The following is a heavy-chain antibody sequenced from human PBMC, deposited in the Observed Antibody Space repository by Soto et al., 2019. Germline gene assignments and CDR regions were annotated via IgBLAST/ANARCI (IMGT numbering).Heavy chain of an antibody. V-gene: IGHV3-NL1*01. CDR2: INGGSSTT. D-gene: IGHD1-26*01. CDR1: GFTFSSYG. Sequence: QVQLVESGGGVVQPGRSLRLSCAASGFTFSSYGMHWVRQAPGKGLEWVSAINGGSSTTYYADSVKGRFTISRDNSRNTLYLQMNSLRAEDTAIYYCARVIMGAMVHAFEIWGQGTMVAVSS. CDR3: ARVIMGAMVHAFEI. J-gene: IGHJ3*02.